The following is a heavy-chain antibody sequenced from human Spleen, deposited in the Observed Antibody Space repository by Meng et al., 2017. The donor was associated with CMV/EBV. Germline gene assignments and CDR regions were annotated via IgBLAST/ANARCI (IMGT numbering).Heavy chain of an antibody. CDR1: GDTYISYD. V-gene: IGHV1-8*03. D-gene: IGHD6-19*01. Sequence: SGDTYISYDSKWRRQAPGQRLEWMGRMNHNSGNTGYAQKFQGRVTITRNNSISTANMEMSSLRSEDTAVYGCARGGTPGGYSSGWYGYWGQGTLVTVSS. CDR2: MNHNSGNT. J-gene: IGHJ4*02. CDR3: ARGGTPGGYSSGWYGY.